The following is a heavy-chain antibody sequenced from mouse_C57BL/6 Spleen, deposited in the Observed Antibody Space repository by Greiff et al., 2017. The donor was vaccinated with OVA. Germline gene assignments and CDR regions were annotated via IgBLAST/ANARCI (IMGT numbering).Heavy chain of an antibody. Sequence: QVQLKQSGPELVKPGASVKISCKASGYAFSSSWMNWVKQRPGKGLEWIGRIYPGDGDTNYNGKFKGKATLTADKSSSTAYMQLSSLTSEDSAVYFCARYYSNYVRAMDYWGQGTSVTVSS. CDR3: ARYYSNYVRAMDY. V-gene: IGHV1-82*01. J-gene: IGHJ4*01. CDR1: GYAFSSSW. CDR2: IYPGDGDT. D-gene: IGHD2-5*01.